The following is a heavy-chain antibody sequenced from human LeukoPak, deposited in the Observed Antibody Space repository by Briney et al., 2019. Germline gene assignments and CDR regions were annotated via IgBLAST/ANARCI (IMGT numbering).Heavy chain of an antibody. CDR3: AKDVLKALFGEFLPFDP. Sequence: GGSLRLSCAASGFTFSSYGMHWVRRAPGKGLEWVAVISYDGSNKYYADSVKGRFTISRDNSKNTLYLQMNSLRAEDTAVYYCAKDVLKALFGEFLPFDPWGQGTLVTVSS. D-gene: IGHD3-10*01. V-gene: IGHV3-30*18. CDR1: GFTFSSYG. CDR2: ISYDGSNK. J-gene: IGHJ5*02.